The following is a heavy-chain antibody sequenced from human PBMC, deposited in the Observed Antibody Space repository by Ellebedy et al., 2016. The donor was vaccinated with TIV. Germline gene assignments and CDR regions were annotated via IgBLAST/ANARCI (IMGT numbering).Heavy chain of an antibody. D-gene: IGHD1-26*01. CDR3: ARHAVGEGATLEY. CDR1: GFTFSSYG. J-gene: IGHJ4*02. V-gene: IGHV3-33*01. CDR2: IWYDGSNK. Sequence: GESLKISCAASGFTFSSYGMHWVRQAPGKGLKWVAVIWYDGSNKYYADSVKGRFTISRDNSKNTLYLQMNSLRAEDTAVYYCARHAVGEGATLEYWGQGTLVTDSS.